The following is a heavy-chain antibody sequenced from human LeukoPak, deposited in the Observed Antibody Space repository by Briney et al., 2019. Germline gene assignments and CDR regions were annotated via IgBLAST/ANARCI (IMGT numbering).Heavy chain of an antibody. CDR3: AKSGSSSFLSMEDY. J-gene: IGHJ4*02. D-gene: IGHD6-13*01. CDR2: IYYSGST. Sequence: SETLSLTCTVSGGSISNYYWSWIRQPPGKGLEWIVYIYYSGSTNYNPSLKSRVTISVDTSKNQFSLRLNSVTAADTAVYYCAKSGSSSFLSMEDYWGQGTLVTVSS. CDR1: GGSISNYY. V-gene: IGHV4-59*08.